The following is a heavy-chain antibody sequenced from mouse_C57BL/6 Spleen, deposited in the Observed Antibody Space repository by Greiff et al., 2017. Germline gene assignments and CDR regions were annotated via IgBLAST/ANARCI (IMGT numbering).Heavy chain of an antibody. D-gene: IGHD2-2*01. V-gene: IGHV1-82*01. Sequence: VQLQQSGPELVKPGASVKISCKASGYAFSSSWMHWVKQRPGKGLEWIGRIYPGDGDTHYNGKFKGQATLTADKSSSTAYMQLSSLTSEDSADYVGAREGLGRRFAYWGQGTLVTVSA. J-gene: IGHJ3*01. CDR2: IYPGDGDT. CDR3: AREGLGRRFAY. CDR1: GYAFSSSW.